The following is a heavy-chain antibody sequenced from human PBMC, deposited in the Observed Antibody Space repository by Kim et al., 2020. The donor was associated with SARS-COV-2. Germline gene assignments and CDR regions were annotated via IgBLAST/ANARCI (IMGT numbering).Heavy chain of an antibody. J-gene: IGHJ4*02. V-gene: IGHV4-59*13. CDR3: ARDTYSSGCDY. CDR1: GGSISSYY. Sequence: SETLSLTCTVSGGSISSYYWSWIRQPPGKGLEWIGYIYYSGSTNYNPSLKSRVTISVDTSKNQFSLKLSSVTAADTAVYYCARDTYSSGCDYWGQGTLVTVSS. D-gene: IGHD6-19*01. CDR2: IYYSGST.